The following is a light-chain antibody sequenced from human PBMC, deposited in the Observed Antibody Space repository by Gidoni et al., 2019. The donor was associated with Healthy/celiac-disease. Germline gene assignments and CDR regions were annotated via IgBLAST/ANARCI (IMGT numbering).Light chain of an antibody. CDR1: QSVSSY. V-gene: IGKV3-11*01. Sequence: DIVFTQSPATLSLSPGERATLSCRASQSVSSYLAWYQQKPGQAPRLLIYDASNRATGIPARFSGSGSGTDFTLTISSLEPEDFAVYYCQQRSNWPPLTFXGXTKVEIK. J-gene: IGKJ4*01. CDR3: QQRSNWPPLT. CDR2: DAS.